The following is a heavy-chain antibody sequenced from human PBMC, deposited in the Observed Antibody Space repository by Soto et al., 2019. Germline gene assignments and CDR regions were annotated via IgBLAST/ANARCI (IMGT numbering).Heavy chain of an antibody. V-gene: IGHV3-48*03. Sequence: GGSLRLSCAASGFAIRNYEMNWVRQAPGKGLEWVSYINSGGTSKKYTDSVEGRFTISRDTALNSLYLQMDSLRDEDTAIYYCARENSGDAFDFWGQGILATVSS. CDR3: ARENSGDAFDF. CDR2: INSGGTSK. D-gene: IGHD4-17*01. J-gene: IGHJ4*02. CDR1: GFAIRNYE.